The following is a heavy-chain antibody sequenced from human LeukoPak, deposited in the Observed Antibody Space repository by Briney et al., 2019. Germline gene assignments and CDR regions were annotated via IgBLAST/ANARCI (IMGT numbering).Heavy chain of an antibody. D-gene: IGHD6-19*01. V-gene: IGHV3-23*01. Sequence: GGSLRLSCAASGFTFSTYAMTWVRQAPGKGLEWVSGISAGGDRTYYADSVKGRFTISRDNSKNTLYLQMNSLRAEDTAEYYCARSTVATSCCTAVDYLGQGTLLTVSS. CDR3: ARSTVATSCCTAVDY. CDR2: ISAGGDRT. CDR1: GFTFSTYA. J-gene: IGHJ4*02.